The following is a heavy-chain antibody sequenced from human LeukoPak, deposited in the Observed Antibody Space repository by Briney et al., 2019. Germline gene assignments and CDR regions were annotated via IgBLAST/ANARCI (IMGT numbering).Heavy chain of an antibody. D-gene: IGHD5-12*01. Sequence: GGSLRLSCAASGFTFSNYGVSWVRQAPGKGLDWVSAISGSDGATYYADSVKGRFTISRDNSKNTLYLQMNSLRAEDTAVYYCAKGSPVATFWGQGTLVTVSS. V-gene: IGHV3-23*01. CDR2: ISGSDGAT. CDR1: GFTFSNYG. J-gene: IGHJ4*02. CDR3: AKGSPVATF.